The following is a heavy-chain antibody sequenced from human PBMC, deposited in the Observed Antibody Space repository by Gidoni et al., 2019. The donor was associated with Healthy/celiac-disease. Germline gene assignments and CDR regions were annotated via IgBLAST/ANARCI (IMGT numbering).Heavy chain of an antibody. J-gene: IGHJ6*02. Sequence: EVQLVEFGGGLVQPGRSLRLSCAASGFTFDDYAMHWVRQAPGKGLEWVSGISWNSGSIGYADSVKGRFTISRDNAKNSLYLQMNSLRAEDTALYYCAKDMRGTDYYGMDVWGQGTTVTVSS. V-gene: IGHV3-9*01. CDR2: ISWNSGSI. CDR1: GFTFDDYA. CDR3: AKDMRGTDYYGMDV. D-gene: IGHD3-16*01.